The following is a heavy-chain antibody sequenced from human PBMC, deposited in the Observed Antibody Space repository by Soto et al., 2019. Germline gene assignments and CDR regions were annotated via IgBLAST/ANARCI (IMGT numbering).Heavy chain of an antibody. CDR3: ARVRFLEWLNPAHYGMDV. Sequence: PSETLSLTCTVSGGSISSDYWSWIRQPPGKGLEWIGYIYYSGSTNYNPSLKSRVTISVDTSKDQFSLKLSSVTAADTAVYYCARVRFLEWLNPAHYGMDVWGQGTTVTVSS. V-gene: IGHV4-59*01. J-gene: IGHJ6*02. D-gene: IGHD3-3*01. CDR1: GGSISSDY. CDR2: IYYSGST.